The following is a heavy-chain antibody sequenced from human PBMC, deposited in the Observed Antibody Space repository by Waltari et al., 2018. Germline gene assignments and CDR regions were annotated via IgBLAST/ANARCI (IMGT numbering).Heavy chain of an antibody. V-gene: IGHV4-38-2*01. CDR2: IYHDGTT. CDR1: GYAVNSGFY. J-gene: IGHJ4*02. CDR3: SRQVLGYCTSATCRRLES. Sequence: QVQLQASGPGLVKSSETLSLTCDVSGYAVNSGFYWGWIRQAPGKGLEWVATIYHDGTTFYNPSLKSRLSVSMDTSKNQISLTLKSVTAADTAVYYCSRQVLGYCTSATCRRLESWGQGTLVTVSS. D-gene: IGHD2-2*01.